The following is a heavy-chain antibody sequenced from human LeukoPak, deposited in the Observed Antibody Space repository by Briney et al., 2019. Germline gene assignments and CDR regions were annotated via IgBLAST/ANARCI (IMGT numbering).Heavy chain of an antibody. D-gene: IGHD3-10*01. CDR3: AKESDGSGSYYKRGVFDY. Sequence: PGGSLRLSCAASGFTFTSFPMSWVRQAPGKGLEWVSSINDNGGSTYYADSVKGRFTISRDNSKNTLYLQMKSLRAEETAVYYCAKESDGSGSYYKRGVFDYWGQGTLVTVSS. CDR2: INDNGGST. V-gene: IGHV3-23*01. CDR1: GFTFTSFP. J-gene: IGHJ4*02.